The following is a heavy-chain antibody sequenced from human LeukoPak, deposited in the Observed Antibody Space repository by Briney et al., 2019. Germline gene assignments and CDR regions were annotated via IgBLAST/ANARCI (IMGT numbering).Heavy chain of an antibody. V-gene: IGHV1-24*01. D-gene: IGHD6-19*01. CDR1: GYTLTELS. CDR3: ATAPDEQWLVHY. CDR2: FDPEDGET. Sequence: ASVKVSCKVSGYTLTELSMHWVRQAPGEGLEWMGGFDPEDGETIYAQKFQGRVTMTEDTSTDTAYMELSSLRSEDTAVYYCATAPDEQWLVHYWGQGTLVTVSS. J-gene: IGHJ4*02.